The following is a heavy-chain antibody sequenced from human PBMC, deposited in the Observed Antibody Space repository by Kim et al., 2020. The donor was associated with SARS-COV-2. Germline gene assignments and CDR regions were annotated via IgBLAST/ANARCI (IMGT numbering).Heavy chain of an antibody. V-gene: IGHV4-39*07. CDR1: GGSISSSSYY. CDR2: IYYSGST. Sequence: SETLSLTCTVSGGSISSSSYYWGWIRQPPGKGLEWIGSIYYSGSTYYNPSLKSRVTISVDTSKNQFSLKLSSVTAADTAVYYCARERRVTMVRGSPPDWFDPWGQGTLVTVSS. J-gene: IGHJ5*02. D-gene: IGHD3-10*01. CDR3: ARERRVTMVRGSPPDWFDP.